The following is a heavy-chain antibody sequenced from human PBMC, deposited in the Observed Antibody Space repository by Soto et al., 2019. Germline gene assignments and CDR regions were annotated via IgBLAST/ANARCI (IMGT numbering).Heavy chain of an antibody. V-gene: IGHV3-15*01. Sequence: VGSLRLSCTASGFTFSNAWMTWVRQAPGKGLEWVGRIKSKTDGGTTDYAAPVKGRFTISRDDSKNTMYLQMNSLKTEDTAVYYCTIPRGPMIRPWGQGTLVTVSS. CDR3: TIPRGPMIRP. CDR2: IKSKTDGGTT. D-gene: IGHD3-22*01. CDR1: GFTFSNAW. J-gene: IGHJ5*02.